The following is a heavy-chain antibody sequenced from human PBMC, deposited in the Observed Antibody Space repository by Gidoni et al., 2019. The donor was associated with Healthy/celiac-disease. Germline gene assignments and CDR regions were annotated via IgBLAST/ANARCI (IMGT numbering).Heavy chain of an antibody. CDR1: GGTFSSYA. CDR3: AARPNHYYDSSGYYQLDY. D-gene: IGHD3-22*01. V-gene: IGHV1-69*01. J-gene: IGHJ4*02. Sequence: QVQLVQSGAEVKKPGSSVKVSCKASGGTFSSYAISWVRQAPGQGLEWMGGIIPIFGTANYAQKLQGRVTITADESTSTAYMELSSLRSEDTAVYYCAARPNHYYDSSGYYQLDYWGQGTLVTVSS. CDR2: IIPIFGTA.